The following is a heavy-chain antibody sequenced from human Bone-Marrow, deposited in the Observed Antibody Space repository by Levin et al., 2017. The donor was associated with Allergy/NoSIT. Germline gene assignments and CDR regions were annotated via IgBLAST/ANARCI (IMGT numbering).Heavy chain of an antibody. Sequence: PSQTLSLTCAISGDSVSSNSAAWNWIRQSPSRGLEWLGRTYYRSKWYNDYAVSVKSRITINPDTSKNQFSLQLNSVTPEDTAVYYCASVGIVVVVAATPLRTWLLDYWGQGTLVTVSS. V-gene: IGHV6-1*01. CDR2: TYYRSKWYN. J-gene: IGHJ4*02. CDR1: GDSVSSNSAA. CDR3: ASVGIVVVVAATPLRTWLLDY. D-gene: IGHD2-15*01.